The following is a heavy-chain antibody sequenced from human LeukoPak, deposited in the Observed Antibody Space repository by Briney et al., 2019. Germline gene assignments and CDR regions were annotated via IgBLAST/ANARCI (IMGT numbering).Heavy chain of an antibody. J-gene: IGHJ5*02. V-gene: IGHV4-4*09. CDR2: IYTSGST. Sequence: SETLSLTCTVPGGSISSYYWIWLRQPPGKGLEWIGYIYTSGSTNYNPSLKSRVTISVDTSKNQFSLKLSSVTAADTAVYYCARHRRPNNWFDPWGQGTLVTVSS. CDR3: ARHRRPNNWFDP. CDR1: GGSISSYY.